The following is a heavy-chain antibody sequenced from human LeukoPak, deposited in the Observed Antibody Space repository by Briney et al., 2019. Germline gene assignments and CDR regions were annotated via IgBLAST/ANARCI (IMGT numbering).Heavy chain of an antibody. CDR3: ARARGGYDFWSGYYYYYYGMDV. CDR2: IGTAGDT. V-gene: IGHV3-13*01. D-gene: IGHD3-3*01. Sequence: GGSLRLSCAASGFTFSSYDMPWVRQATGKGLEWVSAIGTAGDTYYPGSVKGRFTISRENAKNSLYLQMNSLRAGDTAVYYCARARGGYDFWSGYYYYYYGMDVWGQGTTVTVSS. J-gene: IGHJ6*02. CDR1: GFTFSSYD.